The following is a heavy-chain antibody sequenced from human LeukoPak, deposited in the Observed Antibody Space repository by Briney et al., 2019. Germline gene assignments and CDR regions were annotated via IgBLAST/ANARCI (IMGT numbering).Heavy chain of an antibody. V-gene: IGHV3-21*01. CDR1: GFNFWNTG. CDR2: IGGGGSDT. D-gene: IGHD6-19*01. CDR3: ARDSLDSSGWYHDAFDI. J-gene: IGHJ3*02. Sequence: GSLRLSCAVAGFNFWNTGMSWVRQAPGKGLEWVSAIGGGGSDTKYTDSVKGRFTISRDNAKNSLYLQMNSLRAEDTAVYYCARDSLDSSGWYHDAFDIWGQGTMVTVSS.